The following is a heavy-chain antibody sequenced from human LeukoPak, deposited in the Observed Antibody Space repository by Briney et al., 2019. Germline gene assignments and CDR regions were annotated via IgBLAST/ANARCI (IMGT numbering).Heavy chain of an antibody. CDR1: GFTLSGHS. J-gene: IGHJ4*02. CDR3: ARDRLRFLEWLPFDY. Sequence: GGSLRLSCAATGFTLSGHSMNGVRQAPGKGLDWVSSISPTSAYIYYQDSVKGRFTISRDDAKNSLYLQMNSLRAEDTAVYYCARDRLRFLEWLPFDYWGQGTLVTVSS. D-gene: IGHD3-3*01. V-gene: IGHV3-21*01. CDR2: ISPTSAYI.